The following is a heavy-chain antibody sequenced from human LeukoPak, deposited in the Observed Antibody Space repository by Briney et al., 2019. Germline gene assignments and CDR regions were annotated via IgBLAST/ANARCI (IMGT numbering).Heavy chain of an antibody. Sequence: PSETLSLTCAVYGGSFSGYYWSWIRQPPGKGLEWIGEINHSGSTNYNPSLKSRVTISVDTSKNQFSLKLSSVTAADTAVYYCARGRYCSSTSCYIPRNWFDPWGQGTLVTVSS. V-gene: IGHV4-34*01. CDR1: GGSFSGYY. D-gene: IGHD2-2*02. CDR3: ARGRYCSSTSCYIPRNWFDP. J-gene: IGHJ5*02. CDR2: INHSGST.